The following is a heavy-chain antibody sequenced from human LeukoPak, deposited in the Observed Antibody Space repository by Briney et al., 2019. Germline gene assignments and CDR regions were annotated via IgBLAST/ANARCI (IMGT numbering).Heavy chain of an antibody. V-gene: IGHV3-7*01. J-gene: IGHJ6*03. D-gene: IGHD4-17*01. CDR3: ARDGEHYYYYYYMDV. Sequence: GGSLRLPCAASGFTFSSYWMSWVRQAPGKGLEWVAVTSPDEGLKFYGDSVKGRFTISRDNAKNSLYLQMNSLRAEDTAVYYCARDGEHYYYYYYMDVWGKGTTVTVSS. CDR2: TSPDEGLK. CDR1: GFTFSSYW.